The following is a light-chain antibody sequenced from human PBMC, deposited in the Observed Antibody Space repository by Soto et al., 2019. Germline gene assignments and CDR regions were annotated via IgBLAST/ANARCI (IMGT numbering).Light chain of an antibody. Sequence: TQSPATLSASSGEGITLSCRASQSVKNHLAWYQHRPGQAPRLLFYDASIRATGIPARFSAGVSGTEFTLVISSLQSEDAAVYYCQEYNAWPPGTFGQGTKVEIK. CDR2: DAS. J-gene: IGKJ1*01. CDR3: QEYNAWPPGT. V-gene: IGKV3D-15*01. CDR1: QSVKNH.